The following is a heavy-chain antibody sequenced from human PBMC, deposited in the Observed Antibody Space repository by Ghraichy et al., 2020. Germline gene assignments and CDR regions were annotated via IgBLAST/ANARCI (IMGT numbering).Heavy chain of an antibody. CDR1: GFTFSSYS. CDR3: ARDRYYYDSSGYYPDY. J-gene: IGHJ4*02. CDR2: ISSSSSTI. Sequence: LSLTCAASGFTFSSYSINWVRQAPGKGLEWVSYISSSSSTIYYADSVKGRFTISRDNAKNSLYLQMNSLRAEDTAVYYCARDRYYYDSSGYYPDYWGQGTLVTVSS. V-gene: IGHV3-48*01. D-gene: IGHD3-22*01.